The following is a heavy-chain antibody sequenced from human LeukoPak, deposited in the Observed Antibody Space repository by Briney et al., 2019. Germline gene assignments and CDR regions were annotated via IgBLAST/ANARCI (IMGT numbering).Heavy chain of an antibody. Sequence: ASVKVSCKASGHSFINFAIHWVRQAPGHRLEWMGWINAGNGKTKYSQKFQGRVTFTRDTSASTAYMYLSSLRSEDAAVYYCARDLGVVVIPTGEYFFDYWGQGTLVTVSS. CDR1: GHSFINFA. D-gene: IGHD3-22*01. CDR3: ARDLGVVVIPTGEYFFDY. V-gene: IGHV1-3*01. J-gene: IGHJ4*02. CDR2: INAGNGKT.